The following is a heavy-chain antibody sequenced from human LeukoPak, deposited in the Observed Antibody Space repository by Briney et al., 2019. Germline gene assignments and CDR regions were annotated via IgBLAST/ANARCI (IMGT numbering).Heavy chain of an antibody. Sequence: GGSLRPSCAASGLTFRSSAMSWVRLAPGKGLGWVSSIDGSGQSTYYADSVKGRFTISRDNSKNTLYLQLTSLRVDDTAIYYCAKVAAWTYFDSWGQGTLVTVSS. D-gene: IGHD3/OR15-3a*01. CDR2: IDGSGQST. J-gene: IGHJ4*02. CDR3: AKVAAWTYFDS. CDR1: GLTFRSSA. V-gene: IGHV3-23*01.